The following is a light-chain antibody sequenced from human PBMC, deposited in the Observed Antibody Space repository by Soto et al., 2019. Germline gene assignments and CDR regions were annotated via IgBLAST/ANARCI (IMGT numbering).Light chain of an antibody. CDR1: SSNIGGNT. CDR2: NKN. Sequence: QSVLTQPPSASATPGQRVTISCSGSSSNIGGNTVSWYQQLPGTAPKLLIYNKNQRPSGVPDQISGSKSGTSASLAISGLQSDDEADYYCASWDDSLNGWVFGGGTKLTVL. J-gene: IGLJ3*02. CDR3: ASWDDSLNGWV. V-gene: IGLV1-44*01.